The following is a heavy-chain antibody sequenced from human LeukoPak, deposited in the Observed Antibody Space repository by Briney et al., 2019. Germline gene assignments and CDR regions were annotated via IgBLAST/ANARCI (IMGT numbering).Heavy chain of an antibody. CDR1: GGSFSGYY. J-gene: IGHJ6*03. D-gene: IGHD6-6*01. V-gene: IGHV4-34*01. CDR3: ARACRVAARPYYYYYMDV. Sequence: SETLSLTCAVYGGSFSGYYWSWIRQPPGKGLEWIGEINNSGTTNYNPSIKSRVTISVDTSKNQFSLKLSSVTAADTAVYYCARACRVAARPYYYYYMDVWGKGTTVTVSS. CDR2: INNSGTT.